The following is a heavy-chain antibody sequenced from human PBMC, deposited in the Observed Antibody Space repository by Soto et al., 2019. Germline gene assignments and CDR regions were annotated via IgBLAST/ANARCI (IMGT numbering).Heavy chain of an antibody. Sequence: ASVKVSCKASGGTFSSYAISWVRQAPGQGLEWMGGIIPIFGTANYAQKFQGRVTITADESTSTAYMELSSLRSEDTAVYYCASDGIAGGGPGGFDYWGQGTLVTVSS. CDR3: ASDGIAGGGPGGFDY. D-gene: IGHD6-13*01. V-gene: IGHV1-69*13. CDR1: GGTFSSYA. CDR2: IIPIFGTA. J-gene: IGHJ4*02.